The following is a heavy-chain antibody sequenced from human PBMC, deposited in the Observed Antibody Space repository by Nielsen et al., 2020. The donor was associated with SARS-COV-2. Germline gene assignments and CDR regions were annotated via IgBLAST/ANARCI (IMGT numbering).Heavy chain of an antibody. CDR1: GSSISSSSYY. V-gene: IGHV4-39*01. D-gene: IGHD3-3*01. CDR2: IYYSGST. Sequence: GSLRLSCTVSGSSISSSSYYWGWIRQPPGKGLEWIGSIYYSGSTYYNPSLKSRVTISVDTSKNQFSLKLSSVTAADTAVYYCARLSGSDFWSGYTDAFDIWGQGTMVTVSS. CDR3: ARLSGSDFWSGYTDAFDI. J-gene: IGHJ3*02.